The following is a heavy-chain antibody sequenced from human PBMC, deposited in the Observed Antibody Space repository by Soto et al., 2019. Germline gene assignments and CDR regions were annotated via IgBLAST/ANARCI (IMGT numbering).Heavy chain of an antibody. V-gene: IGHV4-31*03. Sequence: QVQLQESGPGLVKPSQTLSLTCTVSGGSVSSGGQYWSWIRQHPGKGLEWIGNIYYSGDTYYNPSLRSRITISVDTSRNQFSLSLSSVTAADTAVYYCARRHPRLYCGLWGRGTLLTVSS. J-gene: IGHJ2*01. CDR3: ARRHPRLYCGL. D-gene: IGHD4-17*01. CDR1: GGSVSSGGQY. CDR2: IYYSGDT.